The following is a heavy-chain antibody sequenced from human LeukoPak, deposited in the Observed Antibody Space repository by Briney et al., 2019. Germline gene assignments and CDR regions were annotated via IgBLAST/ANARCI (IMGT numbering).Heavy chain of an antibody. CDR1: GITFDEYA. J-gene: IGHJ4*02. CDR2: INWNTGVI. V-gene: IGHV3-9*01. Sequence: GRSLRLSCAASGITFDEYAMNWVRQAPGKGLEWVSNINWNTGVIVYADSVKGRFTVSRDNAKTSLFLQMNSLRAEDTAVYYCASSPGGPFDYWGQGTLVTVSS. CDR3: ASSPGGPFDY. D-gene: IGHD3-10*01.